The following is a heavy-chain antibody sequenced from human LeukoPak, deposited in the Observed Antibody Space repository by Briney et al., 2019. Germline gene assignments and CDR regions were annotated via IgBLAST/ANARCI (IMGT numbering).Heavy chain of an antibody. CDR2: INHSGST. CDR3: ARGVGTDLEWLLWDHYYYYYMDV. Sequence: PSETLSLTCAVYGGSFSGYYWSWIRQPPGKGLEWIGEINHSGSTNYNPSLKSRVTISVDTSKNQFSLKLSSVTAADTAVYYCARGVGTDLEWLLWDHYYYYYMDVWGKGTTVTVSS. D-gene: IGHD3-3*01. CDR1: GGSFSGYY. V-gene: IGHV4-34*01. J-gene: IGHJ6*03.